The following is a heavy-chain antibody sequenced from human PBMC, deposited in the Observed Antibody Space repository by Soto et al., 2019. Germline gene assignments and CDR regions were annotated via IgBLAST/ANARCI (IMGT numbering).Heavy chain of an antibody. D-gene: IGHD2-21*01. CDR3: ARDAYCGGDCYSPINWFDP. CDR2: IIPILGIA. CDR1: GGTFSSYT. J-gene: IGHJ5*02. Sequence: QVQLVQSGAEVKKPGSSVKVSCKASGGTFSSYTISWVRQAPGQGLEWMGRIIPILGIANYAQKFQGRVTITADKSTSTAYMELSSLRSEDTAVYYCARDAYCGGDCYSPINWFDPWGQGTLVTFSS. V-gene: IGHV1-69*08.